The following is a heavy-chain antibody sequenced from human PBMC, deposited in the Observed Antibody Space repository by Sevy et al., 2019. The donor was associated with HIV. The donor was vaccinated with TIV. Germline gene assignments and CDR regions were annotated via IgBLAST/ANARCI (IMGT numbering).Heavy chain of an antibody. J-gene: IGHJ4*02. CDR2: IYYSGST. D-gene: IGHD3-16*02. CDR1: GGSISGYY. CDR3: ARTPVIMITSGGVIALRPFDF. V-gene: IGHV4-59*01. Sequence: SETLSLTCTVSGGSISGYYWSWIRQPPGKGLEWIGYIYYSGSTNCNPSLKNRVTMALDTSKNQFSLMMSFVTAADTAVYYCARTPVIMITSGGVIALRPFDFWGQGTLVTVSS.